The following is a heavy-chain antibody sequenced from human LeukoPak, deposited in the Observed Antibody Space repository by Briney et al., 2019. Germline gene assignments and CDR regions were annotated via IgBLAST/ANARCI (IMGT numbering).Heavy chain of an antibody. CDR3: ARAFGGYYYGDY. CDR2: ISSNGGST. V-gene: IGHV3-64*01. CDR1: GFTFSSYA. D-gene: IGHD3-22*01. Sequence: PGGSLRLSCAASGFTFSSYAMHWGRQAPGKGLEYVSAISSNGGSTYYANSVKGRFTISRDNSKNTLYLQMGSLRAEDMAVYYCARAFGGYYYGDYWGQGTLVTVSS. J-gene: IGHJ4*02.